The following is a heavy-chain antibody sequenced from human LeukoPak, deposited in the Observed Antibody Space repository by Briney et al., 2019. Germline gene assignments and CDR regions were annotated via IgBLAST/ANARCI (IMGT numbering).Heavy chain of an antibody. J-gene: IGHJ4*02. D-gene: IGHD3-10*01. Sequence: GGSLRLSCAASGFTVSLNYMSWVRQAPGKGLEWVSVIYRGGDTNYADSVKGRFTISRDNSKNILYLQMNSLRVEDTAVYYCAKVWFGELTEPFDYWGQGTLVTVSS. CDR1: GFTVSLNY. CDR3: AKVWFGELTEPFDY. CDR2: IYRGGDT. V-gene: IGHV3-66*01.